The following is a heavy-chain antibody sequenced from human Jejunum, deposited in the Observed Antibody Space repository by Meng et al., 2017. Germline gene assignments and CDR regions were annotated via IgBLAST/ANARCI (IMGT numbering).Heavy chain of an antibody. CDR3: ARDTAGFGP. J-gene: IGHJ5*02. D-gene: IGHD6-13*01. Sequence: QLRLQESGPGLVKPSETLSLTCAVSGGSISTAGYYWGWIRQSPGKGLEWIGSIFYSGTTYYNPSLKSRVTISIDTSKNQFSLKMNSVTAADTAVYYCARDTAGFGPWGQGTLVTVFS. V-gene: IGHV4-39*07. CDR2: IFYSGTT. CDR1: GGSISTAGYY.